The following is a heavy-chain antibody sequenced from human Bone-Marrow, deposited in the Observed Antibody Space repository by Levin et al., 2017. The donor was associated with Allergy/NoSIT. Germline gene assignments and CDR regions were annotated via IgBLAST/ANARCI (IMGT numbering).Heavy chain of an antibody. V-gene: IGHV3-23*01. CDR1: GFTFSSYA. J-gene: IGHJ3*02. CDR3: ATSRAGATWIDAFDI. CDR2: ISGSGGST. D-gene: IGHD1-26*01. Sequence: GESLKISCAASGFTFSSYAMSWVRQAPGKGLEWVSAISGSGGSTYYADSVKGRFTISRDNSKNTLYLQMNSLRAEDTAVYYCATSRAGATWIDAFDIWGQGTMVTVSS.